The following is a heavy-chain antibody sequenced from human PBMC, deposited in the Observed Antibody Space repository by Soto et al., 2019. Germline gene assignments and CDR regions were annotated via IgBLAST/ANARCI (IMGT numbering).Heavy chain of an antibody. Sequence: PSETLSLTCDVYGGSFSGYIWTWIRQHPGKGLEWIGYIYYSGSTYYNPSLKSRATISVDTSKNQFSLKLSSVTAADTAVYYCARSPDYWGQGTLVTVSS. CDR3: ARSPDY. CDR2: IYYSGST. CDR1: GGSFSGYI. J-gene: IGHJ4*02. V-gene: IGHV4-31*11.